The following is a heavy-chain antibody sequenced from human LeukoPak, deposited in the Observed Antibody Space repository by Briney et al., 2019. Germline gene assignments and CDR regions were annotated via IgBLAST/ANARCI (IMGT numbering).Heavy chain of an antibody. CDR3: ARELFGSGSCPDY. D-gene: IGHD3-10*01. J-gene: IGHJ4*02. V-gene: IGHV3-33*01. Sequence: GSLRLSCTAAGFTLRSYGIHWIRQAPGKGLEGVALVWHDGSNRYYADSVKGRFTISRDNSKNTVYLQMNSLRAEDTAVYYCARELFGSGSCPDYWGQGTLVTVSS. CDR2: VWHDGSNR. CDR1: GFTLRSYG.